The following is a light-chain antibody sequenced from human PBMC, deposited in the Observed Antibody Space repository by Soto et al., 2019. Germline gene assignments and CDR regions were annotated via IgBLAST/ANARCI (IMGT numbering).Light chain of an antibody. CDR1: QSVSYW. Sequence: IQMTQSPSTLSTSVVARFTITCGATQSVSYWLAWYQQKPGKAPKLLIYKTSSLESGVPSRFSGSGSGTEFTLTISSLQPDDFATYYCQQYNNYPITLGQGTRLEIK. CDR2: KTS. J-gene: IGKJ5*01. CDR3: QQYNNYPIT. V-gene: IGKV1-5*03.